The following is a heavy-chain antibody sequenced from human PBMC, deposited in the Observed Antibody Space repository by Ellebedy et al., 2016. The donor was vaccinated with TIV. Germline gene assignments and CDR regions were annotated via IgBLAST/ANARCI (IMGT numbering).Heavy chain of an antibody. CDR3: ARDGGADYYYGMDV. D-gene: IGHD3-3*01. J-gene: IGHJ6*02. V-gene: IGHV3-21*01. CDR1: GFTFSSYS. Sequence: PGGSLRLSCAASGFTFSSYSMNWVPQAPGKGLEWVSSISSSSSYINYADSVKGRFTISRDNAKNSLYLQMNSVRAEDTAVYYCARDGGADYYYGMDVWGQGTTVTVSS. CDR2: ISSSSSYI.